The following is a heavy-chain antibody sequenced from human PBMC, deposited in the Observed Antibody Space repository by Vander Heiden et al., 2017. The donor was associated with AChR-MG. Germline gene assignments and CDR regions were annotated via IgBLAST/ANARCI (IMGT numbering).Heavy chain of an antibody. CDR1: GGSISSGGYY. V-gene: IGHV4-31*03. Sequence: QVQLQESGPGLVKPSQTLSLTCTVSGGSISSGGYYWSWIRQDPGKGLEWIGYIYYSGSTYYNPSLKSRVTISVDTSKNQFSLKLSSVTAADTAVYYCARGLPGSYYDFWSGYPKEYYFDYWGQGTLVTVSS. J-gene: IGHJ4*02. CDR3: ARGLPGSYYDFWSGYPKEYYFDY. CDR2: IYYSGST. D-gene: IGHD3-3*01.